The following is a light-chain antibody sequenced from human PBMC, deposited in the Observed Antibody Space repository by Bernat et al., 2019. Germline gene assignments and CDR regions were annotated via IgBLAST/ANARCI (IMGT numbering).Light chain of an antibody. J-gene: IGKJ4*01. CDR3: MQALHSPLT. Sequence: VMTQSPLSLAVTPGEPASISCRSSQSLLHVIGYSNYLDWYLQKPGQPPQLLIYLASSRAPGVPDRFSGSGSGTDFTLKISRVEAEDVGVYYCMQALHSPLTFGGGTKVEIK. CDR1: QSLLHVIGYSNY. CDR2: LAS. V-gene: IGKV2-28*01.